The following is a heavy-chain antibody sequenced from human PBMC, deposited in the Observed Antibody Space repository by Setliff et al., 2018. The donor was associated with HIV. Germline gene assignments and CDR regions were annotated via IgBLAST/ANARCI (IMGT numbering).Heavy chain of an antibody. CDR2: IYSGGST. D-gene: IGHD4-17*01. Sequence: LRLSCAASGFTVSSNYMSWVRQGPGKGLEWVSVIYSGGSTYYADSVKGRFTISRDNSKNTLYLQMNSLRAEDTAVYYCARDGTTVTTDAFDIWGQGTMVTVSS. V-gene: IGHV3-66*02. CDR1: GFTVSSNY. CDR3: ARDGTTVTTDAFDI. J-gene: IGHJ3*02.